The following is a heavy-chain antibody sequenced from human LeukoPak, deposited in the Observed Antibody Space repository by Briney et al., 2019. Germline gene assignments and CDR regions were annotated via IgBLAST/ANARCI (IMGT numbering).Heavy chain of an antibody. J-gene: IGHJ6*02. Sequence: ASVKVSCKVSGYTLTELSMHWVRQAPGKGLEWMGGFDPEDGETIYAQKFQGRVTMTEDTSTDTAYMELSSLRSEDTAVYYCAVMVQGVIDYYYGVDVWGQGTTVTVSS. CDR1: GYTLTELS. V-gene: IGHV1-24*01. CDR2: FDPEDGET. CDR3: AVMVQGVIDYYYGVDV. D-gene: IGHD3-10*01.